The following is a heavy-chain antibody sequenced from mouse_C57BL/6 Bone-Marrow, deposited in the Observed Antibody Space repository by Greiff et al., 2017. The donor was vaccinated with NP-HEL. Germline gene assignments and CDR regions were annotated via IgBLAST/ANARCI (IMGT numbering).Heavy chain of an antibody. CDR2: IDPEDGET. D-gene: IGHD4-1*01. J-gene: IGHJ2*01. CDR1: GFNITDYY. CDR3: ASAGAPSFDY. V-gene: IGHV14-2*01. Sequence: EVKLQESGAELVKPGASVKLSCKASGFNITDYYMHWVKQRTEQGLEWIGRIDPEDGETKYAPKFQGKATLTADTSSNTAYLQLSSLTSEDTAVYYCASAGAPSFDYWGQGTTLTVSS.